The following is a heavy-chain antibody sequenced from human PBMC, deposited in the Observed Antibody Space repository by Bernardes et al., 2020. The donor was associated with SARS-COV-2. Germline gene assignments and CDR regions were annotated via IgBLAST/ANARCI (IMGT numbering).Heavy chain of an antibody. J-gene: IGHJ4*02. Sequence: GGSLRLSCAASGFNFNFYAMHWVRQAPGKGLEWVAIIRFDGSNKYYADSVKGRFTISRDNSKNTVFLQMNSLRADDTAVYYCARDLGSYYGELDFWGQGTLVTVSS. CDR2: IRFDGSNK. V-gene: IGHV3-33*01. CDR1: GFNFNFYA. D-gene: IGHD1-26*01. CDR3: ARDLGSYYGELDF.